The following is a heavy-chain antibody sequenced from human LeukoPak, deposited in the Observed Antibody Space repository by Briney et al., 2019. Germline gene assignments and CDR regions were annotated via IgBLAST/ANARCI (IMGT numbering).Heavy chain of an antibody. Sequence: PGGSLRLSCAASGFTFSSYEMNWVRQAPGKGLEWVSYVSSSGTTTFYADSVKGRFTISRDNSKNTLYLQMDSLRVEDTAMYFCTREKSVVVPSSYYYFDVWGRGTLVTVAS. CDR3: TREKSVVVPSSYYYFDV. D-gene: IGHD3-22*01. J-gene: IGHJ2*01. CDR1: GFTFSSYE. V-gene: IGHV3-48*03. CDR2: VSSSGTTT.